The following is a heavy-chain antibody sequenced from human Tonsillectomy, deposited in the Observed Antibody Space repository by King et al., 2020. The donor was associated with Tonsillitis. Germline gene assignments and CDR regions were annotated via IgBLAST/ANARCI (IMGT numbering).Heavy chain of an antibody. D-gene: IGHD1-26*01. CDR3: ARSGSYRSPADY. CDR2: IYYSGST. V-gene: IGHV4-59*08. J-gene: IGHJ4*02. Sequence: VQLQESGPGLVKPSETLSLTCTVSGGSISSYYWSWIRQPPGQGLELIGYIYYSGSTNYNPPLKSRVTISVDTSKNQFSLKLSSVTAADTAVYYCARSGSYRSPADYWGQGTLVTVSS. CDR1: GGSISSYY.